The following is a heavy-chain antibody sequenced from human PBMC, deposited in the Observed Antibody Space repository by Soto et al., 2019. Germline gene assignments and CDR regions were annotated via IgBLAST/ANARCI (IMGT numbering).Heavy chain of an antibody. Sequence: EVQLVESGGGLVQPGRSLRLSCAASGFTFSSYAMHWVRQAPGKGLEYVSAISSNGGSTYYANSVKGRFTISRDNSKNTLYLQMGSLRAEDMAVYYCARNGRPWVDGAYYFDYWGQGTLVTVSS. D-gene: IGHD1-26*01. CDR1: GFTFSSYA. J-gene: IGHJ4*02. V-gene: IGHV3-64*01. CDR3: ARNGRPWVDGAYYFDY. CDR2: ISSNGGST.